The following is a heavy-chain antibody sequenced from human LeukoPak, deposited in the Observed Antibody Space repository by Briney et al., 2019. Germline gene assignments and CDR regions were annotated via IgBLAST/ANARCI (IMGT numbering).Heavy chain of an antibody. D-gene: IGHD6-13*01. J-gene: IGHJ4*02. CDR2: IYPGDSDT. CDR1: GYSFTSYW. V-gene: IGHV5-51*01. CDR3: ARHRRAGYSSSWFPFN. Sequence: GESLKISCKGFGYSFTSYWIGWVRQMPGKGLEWMGIIYPGDSDTRYSPSFQGQVTISADKSISTAYLQWSSLKASDTAMYYCARHRRAGYSSSWFPFNWGQGTLVTVSS.